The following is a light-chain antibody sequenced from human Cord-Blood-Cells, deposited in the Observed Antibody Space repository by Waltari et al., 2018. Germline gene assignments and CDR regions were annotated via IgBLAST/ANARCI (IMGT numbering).Light chain of an antibody. CDR1: SSDVGGYNY. V-gene: IGLV2-14*03. CDR3: SSYTSSSTLV. Sequence: QSAMTQPATVSGSPGQSITLSCTGPSSDVGGYNYVSWYQQHPGKAPKLMIYDVNNRPSGVSNRFSGSKSGNTASLTISGLQAEDEADYYCSSYTSSSTLVFGTGTKVTVL. J-gene: IGLJ1*01. CDR2: DVN.